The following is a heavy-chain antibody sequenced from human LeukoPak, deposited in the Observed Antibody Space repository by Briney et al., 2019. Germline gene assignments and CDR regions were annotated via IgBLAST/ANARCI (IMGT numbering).Heavy chain of an antibody. J-gene: IGHJ4*02. CDR2: IDWDDDK. Sequence: SGPALVKPTQTLTLTCTFSGFSLSTSGMCVSWIRQPPGKALEWLARIDWDDDKYYSTSLKTRLTISKDTSKNQVVLTMTNMDPVDTATYYCARTHDLTIFGGGNYFDYWGQGTLVTVSS. D-gene: IGHD3-3*01. CDR1: GFSLSTSGMC. CDR3: ARTHDLTIFGGGNYFDY. V-gene: IGHV2-70*11.